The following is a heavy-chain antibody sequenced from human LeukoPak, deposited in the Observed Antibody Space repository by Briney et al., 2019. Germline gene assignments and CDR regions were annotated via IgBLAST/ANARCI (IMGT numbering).Heavy chain of an antibody. CDR2: LNPGNGYT. Sequence: ASVKVSCKASGYTFCSYALHWVRQAPGQSLEWMGWLNPGNGYTKYSQTFQGRVTFTRDTSASTAYMELSSLRSEDTAIYYCARDYRFGEPFYWGQGTLVTVSS. V-gene: IGHV1-3*01. CDR1: GYTFCSYA. J-gene: IGHJ4*02. CDR3: ARDYRFGEPFY. D-gene: IGHD3-10*01.